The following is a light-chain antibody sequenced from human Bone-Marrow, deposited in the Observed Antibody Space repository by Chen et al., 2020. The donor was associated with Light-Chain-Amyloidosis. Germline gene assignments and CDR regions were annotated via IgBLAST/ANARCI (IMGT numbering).Light chain of an antibody. CDR1: QTISSNY. CDR2: GSS. Sequence: DIVLTQSPGTLSLSPGEGANLSCRASQTISSNYLTWYQQKFGQAPRLLIYGSSSRATGIPDRFTGCGSGTDFTLTINRLEPEDFAMYYCQQYGTSPLTFGGGTKVEIK. J-gene: IGKJ4*01. V-gene: IGKV3-20*01. CDR3: QQYGTSPLT.